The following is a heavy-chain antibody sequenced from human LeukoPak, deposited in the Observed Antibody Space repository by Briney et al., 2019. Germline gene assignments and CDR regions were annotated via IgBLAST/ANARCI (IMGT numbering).Heavy chain of an antibody. J-gene: IGHJ6*02. CDR2: MNPNSGNT. CDR3: ASSRDDYYYYSMDV. V-gene: IGHV1-8*01. Sequence: ASVKVSCKASGYTFTSYDINWVRQATGQGLEWMGWMNPNSGNTGYAQKFQGRVTMTRNTSISTAYMELSSLRSEDTAAYYCASSRDDYYYYSMDVWGQGTTVTVSS. CDR1: GYTFTSYD.